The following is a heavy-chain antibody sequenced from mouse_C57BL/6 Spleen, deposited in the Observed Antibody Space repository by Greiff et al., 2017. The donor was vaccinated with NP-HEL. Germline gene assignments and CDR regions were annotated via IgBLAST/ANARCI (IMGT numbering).Heavy chain of an antibody. CDR2: IDPENGDT. Sequence: EVQLQQSGAELVRPGASVKLSCTASGFNIKDDYMHWVKQRPEQGLEWIGWIDPENGDTEYASKFQGKATITADTSSNTAYLQLSSLTSEDTAVYYCTYDYDGEVLAYWGQGTLVTVSA. CDR3: TYDYDGEVLAY. V-gene: IGHV14-4*01. D-gene: IGHD2-4*01. CDR1: GFNIKDDY. J-gene: IGHJ3*01.